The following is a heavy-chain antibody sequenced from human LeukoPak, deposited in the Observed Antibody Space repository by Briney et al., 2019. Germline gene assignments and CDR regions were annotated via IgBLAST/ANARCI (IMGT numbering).Heavy chain of an antibody. V-gene: IGHV4-59*05. D-gene: IGHD3-16*01. CDR1: GDSITTSY. CDR2: IYYSGST. CDR3: ARSQALAAGGNLDY. Sequence: PSETLSLTCTVSGDSITTSYWSWIRQPPGKGLEWIGTIYYSGSTYYSPSLNSRVTISIDTSKNQFSLKLHSVTAADTAVYYCARSQALAAGGNLDYWGQGTLVAVSS. J-gene: IGHJ4*02.